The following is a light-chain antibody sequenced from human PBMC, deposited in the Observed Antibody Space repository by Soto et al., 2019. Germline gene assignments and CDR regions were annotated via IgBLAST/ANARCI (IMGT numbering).Light chain of an antibody. Sequence: EIVMTQSPATLSMSPGERATLSCRASQSVSSNYLAWYQQKSGQAPRLLIYGISSRATGIPDRFSGSGSGTDFTLTISRLEPEDFAVYYCQQYGSSPPWTFGQGTKVDIK. CDR3: QQYGSSPPWT. J-gene: IGKJ1*01. CDR1: QSVSSNY. CDR2: GIS. V-gene: IGKV3-20*01.